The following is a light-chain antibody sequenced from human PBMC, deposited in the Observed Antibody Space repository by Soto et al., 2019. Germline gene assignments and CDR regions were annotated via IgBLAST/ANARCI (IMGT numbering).Light chain of an antibody. CDR1: QGIRND. CDR2: ASS. Sequence: AIQMTQSPSSLSASVGDRVNITCRASQGIRNDLAWYQQRPGAAPKLLIFASSNLQTGVPSRFRGSGSGTDFTLPISSLLPDDFATYYCLQDYTYPRTFGQGTKVEI. V-gene: IGKV1-6*01. J-gene: IGKJ1*01. CDR3: LQDYTYPRT.